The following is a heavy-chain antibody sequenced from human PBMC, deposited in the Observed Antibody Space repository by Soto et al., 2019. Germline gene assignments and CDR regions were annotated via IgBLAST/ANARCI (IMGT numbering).Heavy chain of an antibody. V-gene: IGHV1-69*02. Sequence: QVQLVQSGAEVKKPGSSVKVSCKASGGTFSSYTISWVRQAPGQGLEWMGRIIPILGIANYAQKFQGRVTITEDKDTSAAYMERSSLRSEDTAVYYCASQGYCSSTSCYRGFDYWGQGTLVTVSS. CDR1: GGTFSSYT. CDR3: ASQGYCSSTSCYRGFDY. J-gene: IGHJ4*02. D-gene: IGHD2-2*01. CDR2: IIPILGIA.